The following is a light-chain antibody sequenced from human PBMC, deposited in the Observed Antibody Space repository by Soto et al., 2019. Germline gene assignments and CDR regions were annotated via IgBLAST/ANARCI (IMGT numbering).Light chain of an antibody. CDR2: DVS. CDR3: TSYAGSNTLV. V-gene: IGLV2-8*01. CDR1: SSDVGGYNY. J-gene: IGLJ2*01. Sequence: QSVLTQPPSASGSPGQSVTISCTGTSSDVGGYNYVSWYQQHPGKAPKVMIYDVSKRPSGVPDRFSGSKSGNTASLTVSGLQAEDEADYYRTSYAGSNTLVFGGGTKLTVL.